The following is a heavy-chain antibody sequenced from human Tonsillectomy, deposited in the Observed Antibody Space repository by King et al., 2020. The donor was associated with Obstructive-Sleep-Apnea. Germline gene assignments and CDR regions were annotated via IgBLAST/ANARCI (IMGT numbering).Heavy chain of an antibody. J-gene: IGHJ4*02. Sequence: QLQESGPGLVKPSQTLSLTCTVSGGSISSGGFYWSWIRQHPGKGLEWIGYFYYSGYTHHNPSLKSRITMSVDTSKNQFSLKLSSVTAADTAVYYCARDFGNLGGYFAYWGQGTLVTVSS. CDR1: GGSISSGGFY. V-gene: IGHV4-31*03. D-gene: IGHD4-23*01. CDR3: ARDFGNLGGYFAY. CDR2: FYYSGYT.